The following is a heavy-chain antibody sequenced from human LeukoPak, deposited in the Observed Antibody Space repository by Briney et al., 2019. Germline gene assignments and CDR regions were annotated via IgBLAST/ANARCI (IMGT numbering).Heavy chain of an antibody. CDR2: INSDGSNT. J-gene: IGHJ4*02. Sequence: GGSLRLSCAASGFTFSSYSMNWVRQAPGKGLLWVSRINSDGSNTNYADSVKGRFTISRDNAKNTLYLQMNSLRAEDTAVYYCARDRGYNYGPFDYWGQGTLVTVSS. D-gene: IGHD5-18*01. V-gene: IGHV3-74*01. CDR3: ARDRGYNYGPFDY. CDR1: GFTFSSYS.